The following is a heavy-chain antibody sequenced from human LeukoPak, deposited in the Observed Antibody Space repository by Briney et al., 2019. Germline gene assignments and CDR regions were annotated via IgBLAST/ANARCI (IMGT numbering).Heavy chain of an antibody. CDR2: IYYTGST. D-gene: IGHD3-9*01. CDR1: GGSISGSSYY. V-gene: IGHV4-39*01. J-gene: IGHJ4*02. CDR3: SRRSYDILTGYSTLGEF. Sequence: SETLSLTCTVSGGSISGSSYYWGWIRQPPGKGLEWIGSIYYTGSTYYNPSLKSRITIVLDTSKNQISLKLSSVTAADTAVYYCSRRSYDILTGYSTLGEFWGQGTLVTVSS.